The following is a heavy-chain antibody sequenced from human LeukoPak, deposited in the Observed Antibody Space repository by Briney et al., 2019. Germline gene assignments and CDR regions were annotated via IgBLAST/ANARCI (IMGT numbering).Heavy chain of an antibody. J-gene: IGHJ4*02. Sequence: GASVKVSCKASGYTFTSYGISWVRQAPGQGLECMGWISAYNGNTNYAQKLQGRVTMTTDTSTSTAYMELRSLRSDETAVYYCARWATIFGVVIIPRGYFDYWGQGTLVTVSS. CDR3: ARWATIFGVVIIPRGYFDY. V-gene: IGHV1-18*01. CDR2: ISAYNGNT. CDR1: GYTFTSYG. D-gene: IGHD3-3*01.